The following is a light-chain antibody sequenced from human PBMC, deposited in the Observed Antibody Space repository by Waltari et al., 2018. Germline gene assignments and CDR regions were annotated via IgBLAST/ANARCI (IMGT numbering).Light chain of an antibody. CDR1: SSDLGTYKH. J-gene: IGLJ2*01. CDR2: EGS. Sequence: QSALIQPASVSESPGQSITISCTGTSSDLGTYKHVSWYQQYPGQGPKVIIYEGSKRPSGVSDRFSGSKSGNTASLTISGLQAEDEADYYCCSYAGRNAFVFGGGTKLSVL. V-gene: IGLV2-23*03. CDR3: CSYAGRNAFV.